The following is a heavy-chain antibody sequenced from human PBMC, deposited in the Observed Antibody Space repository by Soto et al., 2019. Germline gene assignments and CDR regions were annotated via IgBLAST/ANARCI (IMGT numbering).Heavy chain of an antibody. Sequence: GGSLRLSCAASGFTFSSYAMHWVRQAPGKGLEYVSAISSNGGSTYYANSVKGRFTISRDNSKNTLYLQMGSLRAEDTAVYYCARTSGRFYYWGQGTLVTVSS. J-gene: IGHJ4*02. D-gene: IGHD1-1*01. CDR1: GFTFSSYA. CDR2: ISSNGGST. V-gene: IGHV3-64*01. CDR3: ARTSGRFYY.